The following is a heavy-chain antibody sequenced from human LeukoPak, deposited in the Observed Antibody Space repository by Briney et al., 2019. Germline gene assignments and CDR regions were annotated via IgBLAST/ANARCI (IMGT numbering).Heavy chain of an antibody. Sequence: SVKVSCKASGGTFSSYAISWVRQAPGQGLEWTGRIIPIFGTANYAQKFQGRVTITADKSTSTAYMELSSLRSEDTAVYYCARHLDIVATTLIDYWGQGTLVTVSS. J-gene: IGHJ4*02. CDR2: IIPIFGTA. V-gene: IGHV1-69*06. CDR3: ARHLDIVATTLIDY. CDR1: GGTFSSYA. D-gene: IGHD5-12*01.